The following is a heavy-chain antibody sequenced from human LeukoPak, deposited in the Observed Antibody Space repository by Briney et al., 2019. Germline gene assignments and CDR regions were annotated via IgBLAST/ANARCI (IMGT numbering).Heavy chain of an antibody. D-gene: IGHD4-17*01. CDR1: GFTFSSYA. CDR2: ISYDGSNK. J-gene: IGHJ3*02. V-gene: IGHV3-30-3*01. CDR3: ARDTDLDYGDYTNAFDI. Sequence: QPGRSLRLSCAASGFTFSSYAMPWVRQAPGKGLEWVAVISYDGSNKYYADSVKGRFTISRDNSKNTLYLQMNSLRAEDTAVYYCARDTDLDYGDYTNAFDIWGQGTMVTVSS.